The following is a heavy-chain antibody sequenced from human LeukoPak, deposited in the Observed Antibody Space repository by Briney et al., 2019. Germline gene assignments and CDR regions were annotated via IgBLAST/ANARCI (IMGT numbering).Heavy chain of an antibody. CDR1: GGTFSSYA. J-gene: IGHJ4*02. CDR2: INPNSGGT. V-gene: IGHV1-2*06. CDR3: ARGIAAAGTSNY. Sequence: ASVKVSCKASGGTFSSYAISWVRQAPGQGLEWMGRINPNSGGTNYAQKFQGRVTMTRDTSISTAYMELSRLRSDDTAVYYCARGIAAAGTSNYWGQGTLVTVSS. D-gene: IGHD6-13*01.